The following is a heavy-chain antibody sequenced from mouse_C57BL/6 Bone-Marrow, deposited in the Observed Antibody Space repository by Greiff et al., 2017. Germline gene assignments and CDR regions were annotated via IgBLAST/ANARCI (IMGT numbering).Heavy chain of an antibody. Sequence: VQLQQSGAELVRPGASVKLSCTASGFNINDDYMHWVKQRPEQGLEWIGWIDPENGDTDYASKFQGKATITADTSSNTAYLQLSSLTSEDTAVYDCTPLMTTVVATFDYWGQGTTLTVSA. V-gene: IGHV14-4*01. CDR3: TPLMTTVVATFDY. CDR2: IDPENGDT. J-gene: IGHJ2*01. CDR1: GFNINDDY. D-gene: IGHD1-1*01.